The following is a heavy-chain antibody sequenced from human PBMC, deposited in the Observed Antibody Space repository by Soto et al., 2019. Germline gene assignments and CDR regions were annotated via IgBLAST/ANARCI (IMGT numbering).Heavy chain of an antibody. V-gene: IGHV3-15*01. J-gene: IGHJ4*01. Sequence: PGGSLRLSCAASGFTFSSYAMSWVRQAPGKGLEWVGRIKSKTDGGTTDYAEPVKGRFAISRDDSNNMVYLQMNGLKIEDTAVYYCTTDSYSTIIIVRFDYWGHGTLVTVSS. CDR1: GFTFSSYA. CDR3: TTDSYSTIIIVRFDY. CDR2: IKSKTDGGTT. D-gene: IGHD3-22*01.